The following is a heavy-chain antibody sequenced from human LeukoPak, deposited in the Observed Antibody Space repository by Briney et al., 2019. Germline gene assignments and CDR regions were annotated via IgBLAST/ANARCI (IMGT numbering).Heavy chain of an antibody. CDR2: ITSNGDNT. Sequence: PGGSLRLSCAASGFTFSTYAMHWVRQAPGKGLEYVSSITSNGDNTFYANSVKGRFTISRDNSKNTLYLQMGSLRAEDMAVYYCARDRSGSRDYWGQGTLVTVSS. CDR1: GFTFSTYA. V-gene: IGHV3-64*01. CDR3: ARDRSGSRDY. D-gene: IGHD2-15*01. J-gene: IGHJ4*02.